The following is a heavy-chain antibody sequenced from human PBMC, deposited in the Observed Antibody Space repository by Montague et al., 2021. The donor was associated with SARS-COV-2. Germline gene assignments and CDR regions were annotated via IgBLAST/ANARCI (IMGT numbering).Heavy chain of an antibody. CDR2: TYFTSKWPS. CDR1: GDSVSSTSAA. CDR3: ARAYCSSTSCYPIDY. V-gene: IGHV6-1*01. D-gene: IGHD2-2*01. Sequence: CAISGDSVSSTSAAWNWIRQSPSRGLEWLGRTYFTSKWPSEYALSVKSRLIISPDTSKNQFSLRLMSVTPDDTAAYYCARAYCSSTSCYPIDYWSQGTLVAVSS. J-gene: IGHJ4*02.